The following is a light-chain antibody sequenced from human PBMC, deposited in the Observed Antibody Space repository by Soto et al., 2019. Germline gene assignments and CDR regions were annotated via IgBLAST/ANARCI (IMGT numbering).Light chain of an antibody. CDR2: DVT. CDR1: SSDVGDYNS. V-gene: IGLV2-14*03. J-gene: IGLJ2*01. CDR3: TSYTSTSTPVL. Sequence: QSALTQPASVSGSPGQSITISCTGTSSDVGDYNSVSWYQHHPGKASKLMISDVTNRPSGVANRFAGSKSGNTASLTIYGLQAEDDAVYYCTSYTSTSTPVLFGGGTKLTVL.